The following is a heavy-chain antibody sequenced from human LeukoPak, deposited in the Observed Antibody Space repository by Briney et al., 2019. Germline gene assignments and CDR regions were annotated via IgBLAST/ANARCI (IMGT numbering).Heavy chain of an antibody. Sequence: GGSLRLSCAASGFTFSSYAKSWVRQAPGKGLEWVSAISGSGGSTYYADSVKGRFTISRDNSNNTVFLQMNSVRVEDTAVYYCARVWFGYFFQWGQGVLVTVSS. CDR2: ISGSGGST. J-gene: IGHJ4*02. V-gene: IGHV3-23*01. CDR3: ARVWFGYFFQ. CDR1: GFTFSSYA. D-gene: IGHD3-10*01.